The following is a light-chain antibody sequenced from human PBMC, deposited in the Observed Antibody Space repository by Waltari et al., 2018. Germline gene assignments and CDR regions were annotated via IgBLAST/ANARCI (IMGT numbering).Light chain of an antibody. CDR2: GNS. V-gene: IGLV1-40*01. J-gene: IGLJ3*02. CDR1: SSNIGAGYD. Sequence: QSVLTQPPSVSGAPGQRVTISCTGSSSNIGAGYDVHWYQQLPGAAPKLLTFGNSNRPSGFPARCAGAKSGTSASLAITGLQAEDEADYYCQSHDSSLSDQGVFGGGTKLTVL. CDR3: QSHDSSLSDQGV.